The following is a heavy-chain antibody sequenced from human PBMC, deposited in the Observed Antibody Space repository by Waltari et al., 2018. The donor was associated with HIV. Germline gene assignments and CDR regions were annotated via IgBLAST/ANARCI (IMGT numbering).Heavy chain of an antibody. CDR1: GFTFSSYA. Sequence: EVQLLESGGGLVQPGGSLRLSCADSGFTFSSYAMSWVRQAPGKGLEGVSAISGSGGSTYYADSVRGRFTISRDNSKTTLYLQMTSLRAEETAIYYCAKDAYGGDYGYFALWGRGTLVTVSS. V-gene: IGHV3-23*01. J-gene: IGHJ2*01. CDR3: AKDAYGGDYGYFAL. CDR2: ISGSGGST. D-gene: IGHD2-21*01.